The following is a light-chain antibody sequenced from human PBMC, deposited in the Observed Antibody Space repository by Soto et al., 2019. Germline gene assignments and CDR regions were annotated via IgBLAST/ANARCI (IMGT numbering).Light chain of an antibody. V-gene: IGLV3-9*01. CDR1: NIGSKN. Sequence: SSELTQPLSVSVAPGQTARITCGGNNIGSKNVHWHQQKPGQAPVLVIYRDSNRPSGIPERFSGSNSGNTATLTISRAQDGDEADYYCQVWDSSTGVFGGGTKVTVL. CDR3: QVWDSSTGV. CDR2: RDS. J-gene: IGLJ2*01.